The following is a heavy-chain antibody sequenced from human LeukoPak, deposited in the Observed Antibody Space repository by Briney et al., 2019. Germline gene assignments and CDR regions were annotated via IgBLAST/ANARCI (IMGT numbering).Heavy chain of an antibody. J-gene: IGHJ3*02. CDR1: GYTFSNYG. V-gene: IGHV1-18*01. CDR2: ISAYNGNT. Sequence: GASVKVSCKASGYTFSNYGISWVRQARGQGLEWMGWISAYNGNTNYAQKLQVRVTMTTDTSTSTAYMELRSLRSDDTAVYYCARTNRAFDIWGQGTMVTVSS. D-gene: IGHD2/OR15-2a*01. CDR3: ARTNRAFDI.